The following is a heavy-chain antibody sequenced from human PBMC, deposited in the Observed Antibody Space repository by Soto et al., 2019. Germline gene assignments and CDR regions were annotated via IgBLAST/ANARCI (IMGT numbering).Heavy chain of an antibody. CDR2: INTYNGNT. CDR3: AMVDVYVTPSPQDV. D-gene: IGHD3-16*01. Sequence: QVQLVQSRAEVKNPGASVKVSCKASGYSFTRYGIAWARQAPGQGLEWMGWINTYNGNTNYAQNLQGRVTLTTDTSTSIAYMEMTSLRSNDTAIYYCAMVDVYVTPSPQDVWGQGTTVSVSS. J-gene: IGHJ6*02. V-gene: IGHV1-18*01. CDR1: GYSFTRYG.